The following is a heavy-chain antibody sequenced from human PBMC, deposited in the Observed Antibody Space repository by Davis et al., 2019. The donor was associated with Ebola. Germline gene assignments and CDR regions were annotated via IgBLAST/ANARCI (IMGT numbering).Heavy chain of an antibody. V-gene: IGHV3-64*01. CDR1: GFTFSSYA. J-gene: IGHJ6*02. CDR3: ARGPVPAAILSWDYYYGIDV. Sequence: GGSLRLSCAASGFTFSSYAMHWVRQAPGKGLEYVSAISSNGGSTYYANSVKGRFTISRDNSKNTLYLQMGSLRAEDMAVYYCARGPVPAAILSWDYYYGIDVWGQGTTVTVSS. CDR2: ISSNGGST. D-gene: IGHD2-2*02.